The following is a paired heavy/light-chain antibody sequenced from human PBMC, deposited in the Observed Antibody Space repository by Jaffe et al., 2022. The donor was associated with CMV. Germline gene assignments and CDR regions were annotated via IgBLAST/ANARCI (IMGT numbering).Light chain of an antibody. J-gene: IGLJ1*01. CDR1: NIGSKS. V-gene: IGLV3-21*04. CDR3: QVWDSSSDPYV. Sequence: SYVLTQPPSVSVAPGKTARITCGGNNIGSKSVHWYQQKPGQAPVLVIYYDSDRPSGIPERFSGSNSGNTATLTISRVEAGDEADYYCQVWDSSSDPYVFGTGTKVTVL. CDR2: YDS.
Heavy chain of an antibody. CDR3: ARVAYCGGDCYSGYFDL. Sequence: QVQLQESGPGLVKPSETLSLTCTVSGGSISSYYWSWIRQPPGKGLEWIGYIFYSGNTNYNPSLKSRVTISVDTSKNQFSLKLSSVTAADTAVYYCARVAYCGGDCYSGYFDLWGRGTLVTVSS. V-gene: IGHV4-59*01. CDR1: GGSISSYY. J-gene: IGHJ2*01. D-gene: IGHD2-21*02. CDR2: IFYSGNT.